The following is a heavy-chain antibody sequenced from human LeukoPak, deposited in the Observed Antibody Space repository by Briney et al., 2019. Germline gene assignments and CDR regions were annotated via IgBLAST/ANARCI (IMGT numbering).Heavy chain of an antibody. Sequence: GGSLRLSCTASGFTFGDYEMIWVRQAPGKGLEWVGFIRRKTNGGTTEYAASVEGRFAISRDDSKSIAYLEMNSLETEDTALYYCARVFRRDGYNSIDYWGQGTLVTVSS. D-gene: IGHD5-24*01. CDR2: IRRKTNGGTT. V-gene: IGHV3-49*04. J-gene: IGHJ4*02. CDR3: ARVFRRDGYNSIDY. CDR1: GFTFGDYE.